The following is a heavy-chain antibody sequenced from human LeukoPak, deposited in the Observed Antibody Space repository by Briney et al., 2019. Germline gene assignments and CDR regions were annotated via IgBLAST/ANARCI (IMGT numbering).Heavy chain of an antibody. D-gene: IGHD3-22*01. CDR3: ARHMVYYYDSSGHGFDV. CDR1: GGSISSYY. J-gene: IGHJ3*01. CDR2: IHTSGST. V-gene: IGHV4-4*07. Sequence: SETLSLTCTVSGGSISSYYWSWIRQPAGKGLEWIGRIHTSGSTNYNPSLKSRVTISVDTSKNQFSLKLSSVTAADTAVYYCARHMVYYYDSSGHGFDVWGQGTMVTVSS.